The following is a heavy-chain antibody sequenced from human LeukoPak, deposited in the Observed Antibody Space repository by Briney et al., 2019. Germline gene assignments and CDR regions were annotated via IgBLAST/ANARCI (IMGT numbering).Heavy chain of an antibody. CDR2: IYYSGST. Sequence: SETLSLTCTVSGGSISSGGYYWSWIRQHPGKGLEWIGYIYYSGSTYYNPSLKSRVTISVDTSKNQFSLKLSSVTAADTAVYYCARVGQLLRAGSRLLWFDPWGQGTLVTVSS. J-gene: IGHJ5*02. CDR3: ARVGQLLRAGSRLLWFDP. CDR1: GGSISSGGYY. D-gene: IGHD2-2*01. V-gene: IGHV4-31*03.